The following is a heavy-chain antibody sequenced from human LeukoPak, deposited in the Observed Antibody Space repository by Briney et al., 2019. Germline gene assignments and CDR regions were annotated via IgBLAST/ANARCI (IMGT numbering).Heavy chain of an antibody. CDR1: GYSISSGYY. D-gene: IGHD2-15*01. Sequence: SETLSLTCTVSGYSISSGYYWGWIRQPPGKGLEWIGSFYHSGSTYYNPSLRSRVTISVDTSKNQFSLKLSSVTAADTAVYYCARFGGGRSGYFYYMDVWGKGTTVTVSS. J-gene: IGHJ6*03. CDR3: ARFGGGRSGYFYYMDV. CDR2: FYHSGST. V-gene: IGHV4-38-2*02.